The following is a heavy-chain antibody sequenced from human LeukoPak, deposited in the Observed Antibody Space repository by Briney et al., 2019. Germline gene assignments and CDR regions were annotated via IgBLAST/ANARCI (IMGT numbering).Heavy chain of an antibody. CDR1: GFTFSTYS. V-gene: IGHV3-23*01. J-gene: IGHJ4*02. D-gene: IGHD6-19*01. CDR3: AKAYSNGWYFD. Sequence: GGSLRLSCAASGFTFSTYSMNWVRQAPGKGLEWVSAISGSGDSTSYADSVKGRFTISRDNSKNTLYLEMNSLRAGDTAVYYCAKAYSNGWYFDWGQGTLVTVSS. CDR2: ISGSGDST.